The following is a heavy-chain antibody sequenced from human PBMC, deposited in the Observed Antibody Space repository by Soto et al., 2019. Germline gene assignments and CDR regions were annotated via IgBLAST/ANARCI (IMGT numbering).Heavy chain of an antibody. Sequence: EVQLLESGGGLVQPGGSLTLSCATSGFTFSSYAMVWVRQAAEKGLEWVASISNNGDTAYYADSVKGRFTISRGNSENTLDLQMSGLRADDTALYFCAKARVFIGAIVTLLDSWGQGTQVTVSS. D-gene: IGHD3-16*02. CDR2: ISNNGDTA. V-gene: IGHV3-23*01. CDR3: AKARVFIGAIVTLLDS. J-gene: IGHJ4*02. CDR1: GFTFSSYA.